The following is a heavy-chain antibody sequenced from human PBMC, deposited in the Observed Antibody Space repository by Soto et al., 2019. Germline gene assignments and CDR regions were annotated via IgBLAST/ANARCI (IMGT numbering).Heavy chain of an antibody. V-gene: IGHV4-30-4*01. CDR2: IYYSGST. D-gene: IGHD2-15*01. CDR3: ARGDRYCSGGSCYPEYFQH. CDR1: GGSISSGDYY. J-gene: IGHJ1*01. Sequence: SETLSLTCTVSGGSISSGDYYWSWIRQPPGKGLEWIGYIYYSGSTYYNPSLKSRVTISVDTSKNQFSLKLSSVTAADTAVYYCARGDRYCSGGSCYPEYFQHWGQGTLVTVSS.